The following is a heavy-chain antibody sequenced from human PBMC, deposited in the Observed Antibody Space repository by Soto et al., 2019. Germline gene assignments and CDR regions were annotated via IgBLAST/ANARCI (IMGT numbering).Heavy chain of an antibody. CDR2: ISSSGSTI. CDR1: GFTFSDYY. CDR3: ARLGSTTVTTTHYAFDI. J-gene: IGHJ3*02. V-gene: IGHV3-11*01. Sequence: PGGSLRLSCAASGFTFSDYYMSWIRQAPGKGLEWVSYISSSGSTIYYADSVKGRFTISRDNAKNSLYLQMNSLRAEDTAVYYCARLGSTTVTTTHYAFDIWGQGTMVTVSS. D-gene: IGHD4-17*01.